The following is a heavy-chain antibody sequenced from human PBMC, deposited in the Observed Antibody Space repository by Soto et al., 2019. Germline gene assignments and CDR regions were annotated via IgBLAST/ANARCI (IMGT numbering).Heavy chain of an antibody. CDR2: IVVGSGNT. V-gene: IGHV1-58*01. Sequence: GASVKVSCKASGFTFTRSAVQWVRQARGQRLEWIGWIVVGSGNTKYAQKFQERVTITRDMSTSTAYMELSSLRSEDTAVYYCALSYIAVAGTSYYYGMDVWGQGTTVTVSS. J-gene: IGHJ6*02. CDR3: ALSYIAVAGTSYYYGMDV. CDR1: GFTFTRSA. D-gene: IGHD6-19*01.